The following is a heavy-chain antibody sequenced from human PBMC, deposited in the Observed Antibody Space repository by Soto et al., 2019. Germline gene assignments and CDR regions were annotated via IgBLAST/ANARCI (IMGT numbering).Heavy chain of an antibody. D-gene: IGHD1-7*01. CDR1: GGSISSYY. Sequence: SETLSLTCTVSGGSISSYYWSWIRQPPGKGLEWIGYIYYSGSTNYNPSLKSRVTISVDTSKNQFSLKLSSVTAADTAVYYCARGATGTTIFHYYYYMDVWGKGTTVTVSS. CDR3: ARGATGTTIFHYYYYMDV. V-gene: IGHV4-59*01. J-gene: IGHJ6*03. CDR2: IYYSGST.